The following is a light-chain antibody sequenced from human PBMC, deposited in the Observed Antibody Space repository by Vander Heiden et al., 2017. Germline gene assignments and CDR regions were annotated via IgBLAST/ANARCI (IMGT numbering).Light chain of an antibody. CDR3: ASWDDSLSVVL. CDR1: SSNIGAGH. CDR2: GTS. J-gene: IGLJ3*02. Sequence: QSILTQPPSESGTPGQRVTIYCSGSSSNIGAGHVNWYQQLPGAAPKVLIYGTSQRPSGVADRFSGSKYGTSATLAISGLRSDDEADYYCASWDDSLSVVLFGGGTRLTVL. V-gene: IGLV1-47*01.